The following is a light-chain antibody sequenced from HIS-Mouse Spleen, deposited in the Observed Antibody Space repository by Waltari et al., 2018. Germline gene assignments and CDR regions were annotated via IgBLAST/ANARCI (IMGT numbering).Light chain of an antibody. Sequence: QSALTQPASVSGSPGQSITISCTGTSSDVGSYNLVSWYQQHPGKPPKLMIYEGSKRPSGVSNRFSGYKSGNTASLTISGLQAEDEADYYCCSYAGSSTFGVFGGGTKLTVL. V-gene: IGLV2-23*03. CDR3: CSYAGSSTFGV. CDR1: SSDVGSYNL. J-gene: IGLJ3*02. CDR2: EGS.